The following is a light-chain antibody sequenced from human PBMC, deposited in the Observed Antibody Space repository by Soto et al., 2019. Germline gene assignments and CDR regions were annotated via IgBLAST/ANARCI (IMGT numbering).Light chain of an antibody. J-gene: IGKJ1*01. Sequence: EIVLTQSPVTLSLSPGARATLSCRASQSISSNLAWYQQKPGQAPRLLIYGASTRATGIPARFSGSGSGTEFTLTISSLQSEDFAVYYCQQYNNWPPWTVGQGTKVDIK. CDR3: QQYNNWPPWT. CDR2: GAS. CDR1: QSISSN. V-gene: IGKV3-15*01.